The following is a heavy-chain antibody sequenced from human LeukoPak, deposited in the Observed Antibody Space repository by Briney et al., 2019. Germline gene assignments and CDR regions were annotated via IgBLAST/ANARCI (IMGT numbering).Heavy chain of an antibody. CDR1: GGTFSSYA. Sequence: GASVKVSCKASGGTFSSYAISWVRQAPGQGLEWMGGIIPIFGTANYTQKFQGGVTITADESTSTAYMELSSLRSEDTAVYYCVPRMGASDYWGQGTLVTVSS. D-gene: IGHD2-8*01. CDR2: IIPIFGTA. J-gene: IGHJ4*02. V-gene: IGHV1-69*13. CDR3: VPRMGASDY.